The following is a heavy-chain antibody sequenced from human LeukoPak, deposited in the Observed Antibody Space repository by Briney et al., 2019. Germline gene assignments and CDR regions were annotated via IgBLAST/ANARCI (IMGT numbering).Heavy chain of an antibody. CDR3: AKDMSSLYSSSPYFDY. CDR2: ITWNSATT. CDR1: GFTFDDYA. D-gene: IGHD6-6*01. J-gene: IGHJ4*02. Sequence: GGSLRLSCAASGFTFDDYAMHLVRQAPWKGLEWVSGITWNSATTGYADSVKGRFTISRDNAKNSLYLQMNSLRAEDTAFYYCAKDMSSLYSSSPYFDYWGQGTLVTVSS. V-gene: IGHV3-9*01.